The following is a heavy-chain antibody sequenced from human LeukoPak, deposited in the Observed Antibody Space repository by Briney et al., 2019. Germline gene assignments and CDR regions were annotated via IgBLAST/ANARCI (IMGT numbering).Heavy chain of an antibody. J-gene: IGHJ5*02. Sequence: SETLSLTCAVYGGSFSGYYWSWIRQPPGKGLEWIGEINHSGSTNYNPSLKSRVTISVDTSKNQFSLKLSSVTAADTAVYYCARGHGPPYYDYVWGSSRRDNWSDPWGQGTLVTVSS. CDR1: GGSFSGYY. V-gene: IGHV4-34*01. CDR2: INHSGST. CDR3: ARGHGPPYYDYVWGSSRRDNWSDP. D-gene: IGHD3-16*01.